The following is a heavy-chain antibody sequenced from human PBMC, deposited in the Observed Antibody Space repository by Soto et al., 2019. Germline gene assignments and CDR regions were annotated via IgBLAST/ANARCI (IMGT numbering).Heavy chain of an antibody. V-gene: IGHV4-31*03. J-gene: IGHJ5*02. CDR1: GGSISSGGYY. CDR2: IYYSGST. Sequence: QVQLQESGPGLVKPSQTLSLTCTVSGGSISSGGYYWSWIRQHPEKGLEWIGYIYYSGSTYYNPSLKSRVTISVDTSKNQFSLKLSSVTAADTAVYYCARLYYDFWSGYLNWFDPWGQGTLVTVSS. CDR3: ARLYYDFWSGYLNWFDP. D-gene: IGHD3-3*01.